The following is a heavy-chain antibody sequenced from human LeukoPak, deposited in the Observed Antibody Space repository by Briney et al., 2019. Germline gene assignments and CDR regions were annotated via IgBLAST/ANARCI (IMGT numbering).Heavy chain of an antibody. D-gene: IGHD3-10*01. V-gene: IGHV4-34*09. CDR1: GGSFSGYY. CDR3: ARGILLWSSYYFDY. CDR2: INHSGST. J-gene: IGHJ4*02. Sequence: SETLSLTCAVYGGSFSGYYWSWIRQPPGKGLEWIGEINHSGSTYYNPSLKSRVTISRDTPKNQFSLKLSSVTAADTAVYYCARGILLWSSYYFDYWGQGTLVTVSS.